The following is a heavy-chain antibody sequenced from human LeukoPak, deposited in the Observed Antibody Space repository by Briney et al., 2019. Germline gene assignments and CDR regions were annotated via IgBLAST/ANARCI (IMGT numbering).Heavy chain of an antibody. Sequence: XSYGISWARQAPGQGLEWMGGSIPIFGTANYAQKFQGRVTINTDESTSTAYMELSSLRSEDTGVYYCARDRLAAAGTNDAFHLWGQGXXV. D-gene: IGHD6-13*01. CDR1: XSYG. J-gene: IGHJ3*01. V-gene: IGHV1-69*05. CDR3: ARDRLAAAGTNDAFHL. CDR2: SIPIFGTA.